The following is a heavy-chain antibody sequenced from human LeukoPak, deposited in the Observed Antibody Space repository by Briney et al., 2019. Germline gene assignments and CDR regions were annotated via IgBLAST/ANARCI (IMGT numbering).Heavy chain of an antibody. CDR3: ARDLSSYSSSSDNFDY. CDR2: MNPNSGNT. V-gene: IGHV1-8*02. J-gene: IGHJ4*02. CDR1: GGTFSSYA. D-gene: IGHD6-6*01. Sequence: EASVKVSCKASGGTFSSYAINWVRQATGQGLEWMGWMNPNSGNTGYAQKFQGRVTMTRDTSISTAYMELSRLRSDDTAVYYCARDLSSYSSSSDNFDYWGQGTLVTVSS.